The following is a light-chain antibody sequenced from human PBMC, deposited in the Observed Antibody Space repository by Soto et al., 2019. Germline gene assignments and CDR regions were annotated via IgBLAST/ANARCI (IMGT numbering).Light chain of an antibody. V-gene: IGKV3-20*01. CDR2: GAS. J-gene: IGKJ1*01. CDR3: QQYGSSPWT. CDR1: QSVSSSY. Sequence: MVLTQSPGTLSLSPEERATLSCRASQSVSSSYLAWYQQKPGQAPRLLIYGASSRATGIPDRFSGSGSGTDFTLTISRLEPEDFAVYYCQQYGSSPWTFGQGTKVDIK.